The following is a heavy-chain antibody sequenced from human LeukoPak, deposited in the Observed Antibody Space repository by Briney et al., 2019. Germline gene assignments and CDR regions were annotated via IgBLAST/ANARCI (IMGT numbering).Heavy chain of an antibody. CDR2: IKQDGRER. D-gene: IGHD2-2*01. CDR1: GFTLSSFW. CDR3: TRDLSSGMPGGFDY. Sequence: GGSLRLSCAASGFTLSSFWMSWVRQTPGKGLEWVANIKQDGRERYYVDSVKGRFTISRDNARNSLYLQMNSLRAEDTAVYYCTRDLSSGMPGGFDYWGQGILVTVSS. J-gene: IGHJ4*02. V-gene: IGHV3-7*01.